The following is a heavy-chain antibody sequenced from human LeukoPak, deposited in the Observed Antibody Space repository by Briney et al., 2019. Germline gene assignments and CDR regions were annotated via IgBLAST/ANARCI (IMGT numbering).Heavy chain of an antibody. CDR3: ARQKKDVTMIVVVGGNAFDI. J-gene: IGHJ3*02. D-gene: IGHD3-22*01. Sequence: SVKVSCTASGGTFSSYAISWVRQAPGQGLEWMGGIIPIFGTANYAQKFQGRVTITADESTSTAYMELSSLRSEDTAVYYCARQKKDVTMIVVVGGNAFDIWGQGTMVTVSS. V-gene: IGHV1-69*13. CDR1: GGTFSSYA. CDR2: IIPIFGTA.